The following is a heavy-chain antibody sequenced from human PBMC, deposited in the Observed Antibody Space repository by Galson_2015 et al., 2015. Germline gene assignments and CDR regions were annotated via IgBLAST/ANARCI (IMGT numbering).Heavy chain of an antibody. J-gene: IGHJ4*02. CDR1: GDSVSSNSVI. V-gene: IGHV6-1*01. D-gene: IGHD1-26*01. CDR3: VKAPAGTYGIFQY. CDR2: TYYRSKWYI. Sequence: CAISGDSVSSNSVIWHWIRQSPSRGLEWLGRTYYRSKWYIDYAASVNSRITINPDTSKNQFSLQLNSVTPEDTAVHYCVKAPAGTYGIFQYWGQGTLVTVSS.